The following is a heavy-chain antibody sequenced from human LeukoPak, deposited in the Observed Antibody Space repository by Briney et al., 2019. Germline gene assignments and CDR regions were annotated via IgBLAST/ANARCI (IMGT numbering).Heavy chain of an antibody. Sequence: GGFLRLSCAASGFTFSSYAMSWVRQAPGKGLEWVSAISGSGGSTYYADSVKGRFTISRDNSKNTLYLQMNSLRAEDTAVYYCARGIYCGGDCYSPDYWGQGTLVTVSS. CDR1: GFTFSSYA. V-gene: IGHV3-23*01. J-gene: IGHJ4*02. CDR3: ARGIYCGGDCYSPDY. CDR2: ISGSGGST. D-gene: IGHD2-21*02.